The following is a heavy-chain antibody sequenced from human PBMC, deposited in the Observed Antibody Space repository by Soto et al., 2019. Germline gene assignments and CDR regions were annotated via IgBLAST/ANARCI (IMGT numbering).Heavy chain of an antibody. CDR2: IKQDGSEK. J-gene: IGHJ4*02. CDR1: GFTFSSYW. CDR3: ARDSRTTTVVKY. Sequence: EVQLVESGGGLVQPGGSLRLSCAASGFTFSSYWRSWVRQAPGKGLEWVANIKQDGSEKYYVDSVKGRFTISRDNAKNSLYLQMNSLRAEDTAVYYCARDSRTTTVVKYWGQGTLVTVSS. V-gene: IGHV3-7*01. D-gene: IGHD4-17*01.